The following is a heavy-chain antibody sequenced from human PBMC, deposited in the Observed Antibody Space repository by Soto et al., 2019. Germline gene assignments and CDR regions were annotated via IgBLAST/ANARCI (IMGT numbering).Heavy chain of an antibody. V-gene: IGHV1-69*01. J-gene: IGHJ6*02. CDR1: VGNHRNHL. CDR3: AGVRIRVAGTSGSYGLDV. D-gene: IGHD3-22*01. CDR2: IIPVFGIV. Sequence: GSSVKVALKGSVGNHRNHLGSWVRPPPGQGLERMGGIIPVFGIVSYAQYFQGRVSITADVSTSTAYMELSSLRSEDMAVYFCAGVRIRVAGTSGSYGLDVWGQGTLVTVSS.